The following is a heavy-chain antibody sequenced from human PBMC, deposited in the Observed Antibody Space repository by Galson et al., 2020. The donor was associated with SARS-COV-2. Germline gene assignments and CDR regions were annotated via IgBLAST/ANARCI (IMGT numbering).Heavy chain of an antibody. CDR2: FHYDGST. V-gene: IGHV4-59*08. Sequence: SETLSLTCSVSNGSISSDYWSWIRQTPGKGLEWIGFFHYDGSTNYNPSLRSRVTISIDPSKNQFSLKLSSVTAADSAVHYCARYTTSSVAFDFWDQGTLVTVAS. J-gene: IGHJ4*02. CDR1: NGSISSDY. D-gene: IGHD6-6*01. CDR3: ARYTTSSVAFDF.